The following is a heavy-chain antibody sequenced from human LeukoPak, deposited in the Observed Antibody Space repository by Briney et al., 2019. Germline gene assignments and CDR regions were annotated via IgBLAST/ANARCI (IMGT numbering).Heavy chain of an antibody. V-gene: IGHV4-59*01. D-gene: IGHD6-6*01. Sequence: SETLSLTCTVSGGSISSYYWSWIRQPPGKGLEWIGYIYYSGSTNYNPSRKSRVTISIDTSKNQFSLKLSSVTAADTAVYYCARTGGQQLADFDYWGQGTLVTVSS. CDR2: IYYSGST. J-gene: IGHJ4*02. CDR1: GGSISSYY. CDR3: ARTGGQQLADFDY.